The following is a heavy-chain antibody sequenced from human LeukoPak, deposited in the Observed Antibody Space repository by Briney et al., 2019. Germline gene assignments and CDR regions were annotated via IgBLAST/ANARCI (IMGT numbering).Heavy chain of an antibody. CDR2: MSYDGSNK. CDR1: GFSFDIYA. V-gene: IGHV3-30*04. D-gene: IGHD2-15*01. Sequence: GGSLRLSCAASGFSFDIYAMHGVRQAPGKGLEWVAVMSYDGSNKYYADSVKGRFTISRDNSRNTLHLQISSLRVADTAVYYCARDQVELCSSGSCCVIDNCGPGTLVAVSS. J-gene: IGHJ4*02. CDR3: ARDQVELCSSGSCCVIDN.